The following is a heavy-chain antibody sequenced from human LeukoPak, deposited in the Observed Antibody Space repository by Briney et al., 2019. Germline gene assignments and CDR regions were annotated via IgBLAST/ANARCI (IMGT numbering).Heavy chain of an antibody. CDR3: ARQYCSSTSCYLHWFDP. D-gene: IGHD2-2*01. CDR1: GGSISSYY. J-gene: IGHJ5*02. CDR2: INHSGST. V-gene: IGHV4-34*01. Sequence: SETLSLTCTVSGGSISSYYWSWIRQPPGKGLEWIGEINHSGSTNYNPSLKSRVTISEDTSKNQFSLKLSSVTAADTAVYYCARQYCSSTSCYLHWFDPWGQGTLVTVSS.